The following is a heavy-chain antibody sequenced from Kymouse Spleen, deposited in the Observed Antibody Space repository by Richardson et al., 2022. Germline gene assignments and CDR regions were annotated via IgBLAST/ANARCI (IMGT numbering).Heavy chain of an antibody. Sequence: EVQLVESGGGLVQPGGSLKLSCAASGFTFSGSAMHWVRQASGKGLEWVGRIRSKANSYATAYAASVKGRFTISRDDSKNTAYLQMNSLKTEDTAVYYCAKAGYSSSWSFDYWGQGTLVTVSS. D-gene: IGHD6-13*01. CDR2: IRSKANSYAT. CDR1: GFTFSGSA. V-gene: IGHV3-73*02. J-gene: IGHJ4*02. CDR3: AKAGYSSSWSFDY.